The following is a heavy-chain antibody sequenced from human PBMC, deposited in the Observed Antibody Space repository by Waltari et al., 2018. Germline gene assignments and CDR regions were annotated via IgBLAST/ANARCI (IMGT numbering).Heavy chain of an antibody. D-gene: IGHD2-21*02. CDR1: GGSISGFY. Sequence: QVQLQESGPSLLKPSETLSLICTVSGGSISGFYWSWVRQPPGKGLDWIGYIYYTGSTKFNPSRKSRVTMSVDTSKNQFSLKLSSVTAADTAVYYCARGGGGDWGWFDPWGQGTLVTVSS. V-gene: IGHV4-59*01. J-gene: IGHJ5*02. CDR3: ARGGGGDWGWFDP. CDR2: IYYTGST.